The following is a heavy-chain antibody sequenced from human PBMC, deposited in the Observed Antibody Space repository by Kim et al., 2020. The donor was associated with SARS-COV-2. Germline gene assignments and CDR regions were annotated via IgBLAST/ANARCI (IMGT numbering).Heavy chain of an antibody. CDR3: ARVNSWTGGVYYGMDV. CDR2: IYYSGST. J-gene: IGHJ6*02. V-gene: IGHV4-31*03. Sequence: SETLSLTCTVSGGSISSGGYYWSWIRQHPGKGLEWIGYIYYSGSTYYNPSLKSRVTISVDTSKNQFSLKLSSVTAADTAVYYCARVNSWTGGVYYGMDVWGQGTTVTVSS. CDR1: GGSISSGGYY. D-gene: IGHD2-8*02.